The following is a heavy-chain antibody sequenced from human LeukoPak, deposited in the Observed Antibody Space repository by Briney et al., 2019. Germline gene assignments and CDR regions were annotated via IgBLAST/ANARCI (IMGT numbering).Heavy chain of an antibody. Sequence: PSETLSLTCAVYGGSFSGYYWSWIRQPPGMGLEWIGEINHSGSTNYNPSLKSRVTISVDTSKNQFSLNLSSVTAADTAVYYCARGPWFGDDYWGQGTLVTVSS. CDR3: ARGPWFGDDY. CDR2: INHSGST. V-gene: IGHV4-34*01. J-gene: IGHJ4*02. CDR1: GGSFSGYY. D-gene: IGHD3-10*01.